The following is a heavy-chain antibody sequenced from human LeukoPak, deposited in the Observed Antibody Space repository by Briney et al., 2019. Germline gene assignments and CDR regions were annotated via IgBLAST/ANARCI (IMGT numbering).Heavy chain of an antibody. CDR3: ARVLSSMGELLFDY. D-gene: IGHD1-26*01. V-gene: IGHV4-39*01. J-gene: IGHJ4*02. CDR2: IYYSGST. Sequence: PSETLSLTCTVSGGSISSSSYYWGWIRQPPGKGLEWIGSIYYSGSTYYNPSLKSRVTISVDTSKNQFSLKLSSVTAADTAVYYCARVLSSMGELLFDYWGQGTLVTVSS. CDR1: GGSISSSSYY.